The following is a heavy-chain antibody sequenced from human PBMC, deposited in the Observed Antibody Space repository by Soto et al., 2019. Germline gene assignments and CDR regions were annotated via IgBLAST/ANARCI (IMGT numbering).Heavy chain of an antibody. CDR1: GFTFSSYS. Sequence: GSLRLSCAASGFTFSSYSMNWVRQAPGKGLEWVSSISSSSYIYYADSVKGRFTISRDNAKNSLYLQMNSLRAEDTAVYYCARDDSSGYYYRYNFDYWGQGTLVTVSS. CDR3: ARDDSSGYYYRYNFDY. CDR2: ISSSSYI. D-gene: IGHD3-22*01. V-gene: IGHV3-21*01. J-gene: IGHJ4*02.